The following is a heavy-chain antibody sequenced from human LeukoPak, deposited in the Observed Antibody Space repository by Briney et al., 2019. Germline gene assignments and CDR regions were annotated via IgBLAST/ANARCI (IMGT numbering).Heavy chain of an antibody. J-gene: IGHJ5*02. D-gene: IGHD3-3*01. CDR1: GGSISSSSYY. V-gene: IGHV4-39*01. CDR3: ARHVGGVWSGYYTHWFDP. CDR2: IYFSGST. Sequence: SETLSLTCTDSGGSISSSSYYWGWIRQPPGKGMEWIGRIYFSGSTYYHPSLKSRVTISVDTSKNQFSLKLSSVTAADTAVYYCARHVGGVWSGYYTHWFDPWGQGTLVTVSS.